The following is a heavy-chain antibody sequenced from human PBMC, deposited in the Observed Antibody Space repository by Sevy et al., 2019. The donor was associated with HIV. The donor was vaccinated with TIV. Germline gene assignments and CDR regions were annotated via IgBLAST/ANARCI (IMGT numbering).Heavy chain of an antibody. CDR1: GGSISSSSYY. D-gene: IGHD3-3*01. CDR3: ARLFRDFQLEASGKRPITIFGVVIKRQHAFDI. CDR2: IYYSGST. V-gene: IGHV4-39*01. J-gene: IGHJ3*02. Sequence: SETLSLTCTVSGGSISSSSYYWGWIRQPPGKGLEWIGSIYYSGSTYYNPSLKSRVTISVDTSKNQFSLKLSSVTAADTAVYYCARLFRDFQLEASGKRPITIFGVVIKRQHAFDIWGQGTMVTVSS.